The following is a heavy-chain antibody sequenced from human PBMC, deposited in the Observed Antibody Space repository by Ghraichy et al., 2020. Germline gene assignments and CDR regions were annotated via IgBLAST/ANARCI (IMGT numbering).Heavy chain of an antibody. J-gene: IGHJ6*02. D-gene: IGHD1-14*01. CDR2: IKSKTDGGTT. V-gene: IGHV3-15*01. CDR3: TTDLSDHEAYYYYGMDV. CDR1: GFTFSNAW. Sequence: GESPNISCAASGFTFSNAWMSWVRQAPGKGLEWVGRIKSKTDGGTTDYAAPVKGRFTISRDDSKNTLYLQMNSLKTEDTAVYYCTTDLSDHEAYYYYGMDVWGQGTTVTVSS.